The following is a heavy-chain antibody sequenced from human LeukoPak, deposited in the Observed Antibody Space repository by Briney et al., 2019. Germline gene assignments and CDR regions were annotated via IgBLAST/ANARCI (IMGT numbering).Heavy chain of an antibody. CDR3: ARAGYCSGGSCYNWFDP. V-gene: IGHV1-69*05. Sequence: GASVKVSCKASGGTFSSYAISWVRQAPGQGLEWMGGIIPIFGTANYAQKFQGRVTITTDESTSTAYMELSSLRSEDTAVYYCARAGYCSGGSCYNWFDPWGQETLVTVSS. CDR1: GGTFSSYA. CDR2: IIPIFGTA. J-gene: IGHJ5*02. D-gene: IGHD2-15*01.